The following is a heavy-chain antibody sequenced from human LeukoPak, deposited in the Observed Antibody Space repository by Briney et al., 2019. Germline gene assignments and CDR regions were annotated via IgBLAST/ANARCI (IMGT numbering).Heavy chain of an antibody. V-gene: IGHV3-30*18. J-gene: IGHJ6*02. CDR1: KFTFSHYG. CDR2: ISSDGSIK. Sequence: GGSLRLSCTASKFTFSHYGMQWVRQAPGKGLEWVAVISSDGSIKVYADSVKGRFTLSRDNSINTVDLQMNSLRAEDTAVYYCVKGMEDYDILTGVLDVWGQGTTVTVSS. D-gene: IGHD3-9*01. CDR3: VKGMEDYDILTGVLDV.